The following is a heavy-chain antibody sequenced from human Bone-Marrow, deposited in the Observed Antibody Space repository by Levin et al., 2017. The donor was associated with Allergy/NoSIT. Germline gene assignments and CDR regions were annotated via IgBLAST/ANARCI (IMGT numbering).Heavy chain of an antibody. J-gene: IGHJ4*02. CDR3: ANRQDSGGIHDSSGHNLC. CDR2: ISASGDKT. Sequence: LSLTCAAFGFTFGSSDMTWVRQAPGKGLEWISSISASGDKTYYTESVKGRFTISRDNSKFTMYLQMNNLRADDTAVYYCANRQDSGGIHDSSGHNLCWGRGTLVAVSS. V-gene: IGHV3-23*01. CDR1: GFTFGSSD. D-gene: IGHD3-22*01.